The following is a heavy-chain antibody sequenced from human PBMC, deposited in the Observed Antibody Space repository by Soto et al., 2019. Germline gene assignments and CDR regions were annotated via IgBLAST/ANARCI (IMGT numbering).Heavy chain of an antibody. D-gene: IGHD1-26*01. CDR1: GYTFSRSG. Sequence: QVQLVQSGAEVRKPGASVKVYCKTSGYTFSRSGISWVRQAPGQGLEWMGWISTYNGDANYAQKLQGRVTMTTDTSTRTAFMELGSLTSDDTAVYYCARSGSVPYYYYGLDVWGQGTTVTVSS. V-gene: IGHV1-18*01. CDR2: ISTYNGDA. J-gene: IGHJ6*02. CDR3: ARSGSVPYYYYGLDV.